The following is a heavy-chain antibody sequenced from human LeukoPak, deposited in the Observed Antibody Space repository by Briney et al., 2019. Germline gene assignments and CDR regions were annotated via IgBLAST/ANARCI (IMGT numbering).Heavy chain of an antibody. V-gene: IGHV4-39*01. D-gene: IGHD6-6*01. CDR2: IYYSGAT. CDR1: GGSISSYY. J-gene: IGHJ6*03. CDR3: ARRPYSSSSGLATYMDV. Sequence: SETLSLTCTVSGGSISSYYWGWIRQPPGKGLEWIGTIYYSGATYYNPSLKSRVTISVDTSKNQFSLKLSSVTAADTAVYYCARRPYSSSSGLATYMDVWGKGTTVTVSS.